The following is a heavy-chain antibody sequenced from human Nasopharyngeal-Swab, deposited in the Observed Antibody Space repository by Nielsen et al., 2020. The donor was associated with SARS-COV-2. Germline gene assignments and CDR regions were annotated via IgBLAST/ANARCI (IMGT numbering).Heavy chain of an antibody. J-gene: IGHJ6*03. D-gene: IGHD4-17*01. Sequence: GESLKISCAASGFTFSNAWMSWVRQAPGKGLEWLSYISYTSSTIYYADSVKGRFTISRDNAKNSLYLQMNSLRAEDTAVYYCARDGTTAHDYYYYMDVWGKGTTVTVSS. V-gene: IGHV3-48*04. CDR3: ARDGTTAHDYYYYMDV. CDR1: GFTFSNAW. CDR2: ISYTSSTI.